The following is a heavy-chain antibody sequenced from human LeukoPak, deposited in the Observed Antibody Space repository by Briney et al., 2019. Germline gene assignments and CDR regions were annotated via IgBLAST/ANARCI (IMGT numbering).Heavy chain of an antibody. V-gene: IGHV3-48*01. D-gene: IGHD4-17*01. CDR3: ATDFYGDYLFEY. J-gene: IGHJ4*02. CDR1: GFTFSRYS. CDR2: ISSSYSPI. Sequence: PGGSLRLSCAASGFTFSRYSMNWVRQAPGKGLEWVSFISSSYSPIYYADSVKGRFTISRDNAKNSLYLQMNSLRAEDTAVYYCATDFYGDYLFEYWGQGTLVTVSS.